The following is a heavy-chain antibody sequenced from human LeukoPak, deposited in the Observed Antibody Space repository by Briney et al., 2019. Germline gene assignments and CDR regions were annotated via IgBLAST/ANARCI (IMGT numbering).Heavy chain of an antibody. CDR3: AREKAVAGTFDY. CDR2: INLSGST. V-gene: IGHV4-34*01. Sequence: SETLSFTCAVYGGSFSGYYWSWIRQPPGKGLEWIGEINLSGSTNYSPSVKSRVTISVDTSKNQFSLKLSSVTAADTAVYYCAREKAVAGTFDYWGQGTLVTVSS. D-gene: IGHD6-19*01. CDR1: GGSFSGYY. J-gene: IGHJ4*02.